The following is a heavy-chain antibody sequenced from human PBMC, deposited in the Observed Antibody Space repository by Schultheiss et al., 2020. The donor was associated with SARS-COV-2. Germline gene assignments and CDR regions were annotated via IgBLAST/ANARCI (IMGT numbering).Heavy chain of an antibody. V-gene: IGHV4-34*01. J-gene: IGHJ3*02. CDR1: GGSFSGYY. CDR3: ARSLGYFDWLLYHAFDI. Sequence: SETLSLTCAVYGGSFSGYYWSWIRQPPGKGLEWIGSIYYSGSTNYNPSLKSRVTISVDTSKNQFSLKLSSVTAADTAVYYCARSLGYFDWLLYHAFDIWGQGTMVTVSS. D-gene: IGHD3-9*01. CDR2: IYYSGST.